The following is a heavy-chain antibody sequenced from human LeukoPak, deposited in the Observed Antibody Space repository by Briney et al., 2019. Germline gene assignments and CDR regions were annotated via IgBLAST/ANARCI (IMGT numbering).Heavy chain of an antibody. J-gene: IGHJ4*02. CDR3: ARAPNPNFFDD. V-gene: IGHV4-59*11. Sequence: SSETLSLTCTVSGVSITDHYWSWIRQPPGKGLEWIGHIFYSGTTNYNPSLQSRVNILVDTSRTHFSLRLNSATAADTAVYYCARAPNPNFFDDWGQGTLVTVSS. CDR1: GVSITDHY. CDR2: IFYSGTT.